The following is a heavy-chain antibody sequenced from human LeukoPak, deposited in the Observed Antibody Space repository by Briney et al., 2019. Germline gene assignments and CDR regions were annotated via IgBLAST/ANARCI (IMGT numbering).Heavy chain of an antibody. D-gene: IGHD1-1*01. Sequence: GGSLGLSCTASGFTFGDYAMSWIRQAPGKGLEWVGFIRSKAYGETADYAASVKGRFTISRDDSKAIAYLQMNSLKTEDTAVYHCTRDRGAYNLYDYWGQGTLVTVSS. CDR3: TRDRGAYNLYDY. CDR2: IRSKAYGETA. V-gene: IGHV3-49*03. J-gene: IGHJ4*02. CDR1: GFTFGDYA.